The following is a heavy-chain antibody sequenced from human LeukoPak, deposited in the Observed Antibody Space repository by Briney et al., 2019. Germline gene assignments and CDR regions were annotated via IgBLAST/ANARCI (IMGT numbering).Heavy chain of an antibody. CDR1: GVTFSNHA. J-gene: IGHJ4*02. CDR2: INHSGST. Sequence: GSLRLSCAASGVTFSNHAMSGIRHPPGKGLEWIGEINHSGSTNYNPSLKSRVTISVDTSKNQFSLKLSSVTAADTAVYYCASSNWGSYYGGGYFDYWGQGTLVTVSS. CDR3: ASSNWGSYYGGGYFDY. V-gene: IGHV4-34*01. D-gene: IGHD1-26*01.